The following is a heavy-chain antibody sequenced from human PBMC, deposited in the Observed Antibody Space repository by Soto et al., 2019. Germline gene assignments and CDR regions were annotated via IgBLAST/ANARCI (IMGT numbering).Heavy chain of an antibody. J-gene: IGHJ4*02. CDR1: GGTFSSYA. V-gene: IGHV1-69*13. CDR3: ARGVGVRYFDWLPPGYFDY. D-gene: IGHD3-9*01. CDR2: IIPIFGTA. Sequence: ASVKVSCKASGGTFSSYAISWVRQAPGQGLEWMGGIIPIFGTANYAQKFQGRVTITADESTSTAYMELSSLRSEDTAVYYCARGVGVRYFDWLPPGYFDYWGQGTLVTVSS.